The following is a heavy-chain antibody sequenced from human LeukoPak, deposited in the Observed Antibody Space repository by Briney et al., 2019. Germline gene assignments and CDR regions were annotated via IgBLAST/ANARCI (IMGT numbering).Heavy chain of an antibody. V-gene: IGHV3-30*02. CDR1: GFTFSSYG. D-gene: IGHD1-14*01. Sequence: GGSLRLSCAASGFTFSSYGMHWVRQAPGKGLEWVAVIRYDGSNKYYADSVKGRFTISRDNSKNTLYLQMNSLRAEDTAVYYCAKDTNPRDYWGQGTLVTVSS. J-gene: IGHJ4*02. CDR2: IRYDGSNK. CDR3: AKDTNPRDY.